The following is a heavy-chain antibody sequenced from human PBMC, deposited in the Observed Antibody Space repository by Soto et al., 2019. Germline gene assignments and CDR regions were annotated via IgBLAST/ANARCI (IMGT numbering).Heavy chain of an antibody. D-gene: IGHD2-2*01. Sequence: QVQLVESGGGVVQPGRSLRLSCAASGFTFSNYGMHWVRQAPGKGLEWVSIMSYDGINKLYADSVNGRFTISRDNSKNTLYLQMDSLRAEDTAVYYCAKDVYCSTTGCLRNIVHCWGQGTLVTVSS. J-gene: IGHJ4*02. V-gene: IGHV3-30*18. CDR2: MSYDGINK. CDR1: GFTFSNYG. CDR3: AKDVYCSTTGCLRNIVHC.